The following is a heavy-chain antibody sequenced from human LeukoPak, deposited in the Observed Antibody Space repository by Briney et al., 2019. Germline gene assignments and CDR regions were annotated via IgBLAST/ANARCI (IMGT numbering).Heavy chain of an antibody. Sequence: SQTLSLTCTVSGGSISSGGYYWSWIRQHPGKGLEWIGYIYYSRSTYYSPSLKSRVTISVDTSQNQFSLKLSSVTAADTAVYYCARATGGYSYGSWFDPWGQGTLVTVST. CDR2: IYYSRST. V-gene: IGHV4-31*03. J-gene: IGHJ5*02. D-gene: IGHD5-18*01. CDR1: GGSISSGGYY. CDR3: ARATGGYSYGSWFDP.